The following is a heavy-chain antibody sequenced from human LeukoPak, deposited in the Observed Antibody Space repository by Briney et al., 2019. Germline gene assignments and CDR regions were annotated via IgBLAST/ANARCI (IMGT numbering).Heavy chain of an antibody. CDR3: ARHRFYCSSTSCYIGLEY. J-gene: IGHJ4*02. CDR1: GYSFTSYW. Sequence: GESLKISCKGSGYSFTSYWIGWVRQMPRKGLEWMGIIYPGDSDTRYSPSFQGQVTISADKSISTAYLQWSSLKASDTAMYYCARHRFYCSSTSCYIGLEYWGQGTLVTVSS. D-gene: IGHD2-2*02. V-gene: IGHV5-51*01. CDR2: IYPGDSDT.